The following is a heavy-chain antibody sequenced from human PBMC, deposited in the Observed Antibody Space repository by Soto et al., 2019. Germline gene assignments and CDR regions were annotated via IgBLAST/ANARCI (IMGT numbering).Heavy chain of an antibody. CDR2: ISYDGSNK. J-gene: IGHJ5*02. CDR3: AKDFGPLGSNWMACWFDP. Sequence: GGSLRLSCAASGFTFSSYGMHWVRQAPGKGLEWVAVISYDGSNKYYADSVKGRFTISRDNSKNTLYLQMNSLRAEDTAVYYCAKDFGPLGSNWMACWFDPWGQGTLVTVSS. D-gene: IGHD1-20*01. V-gene: IGHV3-30*18. CDR1: GFTFSSYG.